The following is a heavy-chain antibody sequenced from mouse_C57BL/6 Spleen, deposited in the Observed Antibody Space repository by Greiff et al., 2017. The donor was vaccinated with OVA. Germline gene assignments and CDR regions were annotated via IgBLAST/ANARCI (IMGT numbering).Heavy chain of an antibody. CDR3: ARIADYYGSSPHWYFDV. J-gene: IGHJ1*03. Sequence: QVTLKVSGPGILQPSQTLSLTCSFSGFSLSTFGMGVGWIRQPSGKGLEWLAHIWWDDDKYYNPALKSRLTISKDTSKNPVVLKRANVDTADTATYYCARIADYYGSSPHWYFDVWGTGTTVTVSS. CDR2: IWWDDDK. CDR1: GFSLSTFGMG. V-gene: IGHV8-8*01. D-gene: IGHD1-1*01.